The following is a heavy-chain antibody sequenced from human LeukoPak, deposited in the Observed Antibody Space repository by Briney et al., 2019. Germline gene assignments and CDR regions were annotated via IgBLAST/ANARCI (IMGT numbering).Heavy chain of an antibody. Sequence: GGSLRLSCAASGFTFSSYAMSWVRQAPGRGLEWVSGMSGSGGNTYYTDSVKGRFTISRDNSKNTLYMQMNSLRAEDTAVYYCAKGRDRSGYYWFDPWGQGTLVTVSS. V-gene: IGHV3-23*01. CDR3: AKGRDRSGYYWFDP. CDR1: GFTFSSYA. D-gene: IGHD3-22*01. J-gene: IGHJ5*02. CDR2: MSGSGGNT.